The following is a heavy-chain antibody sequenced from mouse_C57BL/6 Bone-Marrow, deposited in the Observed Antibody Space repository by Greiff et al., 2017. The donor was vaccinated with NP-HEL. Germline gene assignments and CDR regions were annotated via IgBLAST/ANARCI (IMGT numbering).Heavy chain of an antibody. CDR2: IYPGDGDT. CDR1: GYAFSSYW. Sequence: QVQLQQSGAELVKPGASVKISCKASGYAFSSYWMNWVKQRPGKGIEWIGQIYPGDGDTNYNGKFKGKATLTADKSSSTAYMQLSSLTSEDSAVYFCARKEITTVWGYFDYWGQGTTLTVSS. J-gene: IGHJ2*01. V-gene: IGHV1-80*01. CDR3: ARKEITTVWGYFDY. D-gene: IGHD1-1*01.